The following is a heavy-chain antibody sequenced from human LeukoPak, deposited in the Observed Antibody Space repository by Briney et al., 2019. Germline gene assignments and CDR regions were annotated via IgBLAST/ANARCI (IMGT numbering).Heavy chain of an antibody. CDR1: GFTFSSYW. CDR2: IKQDGSEK. CDR3: ARAPYYYDSSGYFQH. J-gene: IGHJ1*01. V-gene: IGHV3-7*01. D-gene: IGHD3-22*01. Sequence: GGSLRLSCAASGFTFSSYWMSWVRQAPGKGLEWVANIKQDGSEKYYVDSVKGRFTISRDNAKNSLYLQMNSLRAEDTAVYYCARAPYYYDSSGYFQHWGQGTLVTVSS.